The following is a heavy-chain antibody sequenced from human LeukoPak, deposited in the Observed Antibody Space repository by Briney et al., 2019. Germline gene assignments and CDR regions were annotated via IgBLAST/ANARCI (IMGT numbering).Heavy chain of an antibody. Sequence: QSGGSLRLSRAASGFTFNKFAMSWVRQAPGKGLEWVSGIIENGGETYYADSVRGRFTISRDNSQNTLDLQMNSLRAEDTAVYYCAKDYEYNSNTWYFHWGRGTLVSVSS. V-gene: IGHV3-23*01. J-gene: IGHJ4*02. D-gene: IGHD6-13*01. CDR3: AKDYEYNSNTWYFH. CDR2: IIENGGET. CDR1: GFTFNKFA.